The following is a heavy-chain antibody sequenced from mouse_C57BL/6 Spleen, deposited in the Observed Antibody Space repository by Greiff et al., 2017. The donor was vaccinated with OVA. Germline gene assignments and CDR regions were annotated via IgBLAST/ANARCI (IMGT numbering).Heavy chain of an antibody. CDR2: IWSDGST. Sequence: QVQLQQSGPGLVAPSQSLSITCTVSGFSLTSYGVHWVRQPPGKGLEWLVVIWSDGSTTYNSALKSRLSISKDNSKSQVFLKMNSLQTDDTAMYYCARHSKLVYAMDYWGQGTSVTVSS. J-gene: IGHJ4*01. CDR1: GFSLTSYG. D-gene: IGHD4-1*01. CDR3: ARHSKLVYAMDY. V-gene: IGHV2-6-1*01.